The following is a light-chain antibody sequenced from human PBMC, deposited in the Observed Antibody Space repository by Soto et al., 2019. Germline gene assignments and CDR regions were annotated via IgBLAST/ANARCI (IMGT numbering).Light chain of an antibody. Sequence: DIQMTQSPSSLSASVGDRVTITCRASQSISTYLNWYQHKPGKAPKVLIYAVSSLQSGVPSRFSGSGSGTDFTLTITSLQPEDSATYYCQHSYGTPRTFGQGTKVAIK. CDR1: QSISTY. V-gene: IGKV1-39*01. J-gene: IGKJ1*01. CDR2: AVS. CDR3: QHSYGTPRT.